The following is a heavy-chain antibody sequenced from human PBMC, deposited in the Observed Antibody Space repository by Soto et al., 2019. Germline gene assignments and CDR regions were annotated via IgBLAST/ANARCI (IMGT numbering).Heavy chain of an antibody. CDR2: INAGNGNT. D-gene: IGHD2-15*01. V-gene: IGHV1-3*05. CDR1: GYTFTSYA. J-gene: IGHJ4*02. Sequence: QVQLVQSGAEEKKPGASVKVSCKASGYTFTSYAMHWVRQAPGQRLEWLGWINAGNGNTKYSQKFQGRLTITRDTSASTADMELSSLRSVDTAVYYCARDLGYALPDYWGQGNLVTFSS. CDR3: ARDLGYALPDY.